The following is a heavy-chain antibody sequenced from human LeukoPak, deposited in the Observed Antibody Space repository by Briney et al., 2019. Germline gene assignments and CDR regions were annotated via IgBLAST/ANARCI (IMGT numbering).Heavy chain of an antibody. D-gene: IGHD2-15*01. CDR3: ARFNREDTTRFDP. V-gene: IGHV4-61*01. J-gene: IGHJ5*02. CDR1: GGSVSSGSYY. Sequence: SETLSLTCTVSGGSVSSGSYYWSWIRQPPGKGLEWIGYIYYRGSTNYNPSLKSRVTISVDTSKNQFSLKLSSVTAADTAVYYCARFNREDTTRFDPWGQGTLVTVSS. CDR2: IYYRGST.